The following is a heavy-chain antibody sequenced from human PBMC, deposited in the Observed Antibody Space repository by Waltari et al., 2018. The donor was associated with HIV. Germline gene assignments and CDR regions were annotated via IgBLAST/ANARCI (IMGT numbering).Heavy chain of an antibody. V-gene: IGHV3-13*01. Sequence: EVQLVESGGGLVQPGGSLRLSCAASGFTFSTYDMHWVRQDTGKGLAWVSTIAPAGDTYYPGSVKGRFTISREKAKNSLYLQMNSLRAEDTAVYYCAALGSFYSWGQGTLVTVSS. CDR2: IAPAGDT. J-gene: IGHJ5*01. CDR3: AALGSFYS. D-gene: IGHD1-26*01. CDR1: GFTFSTYD.